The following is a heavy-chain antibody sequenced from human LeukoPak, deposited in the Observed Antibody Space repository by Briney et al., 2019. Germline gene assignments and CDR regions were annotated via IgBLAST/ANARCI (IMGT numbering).Heavy chain of an antibody. CDR3: ARHVTLDYGDYYFDY. Sequence: SETLSLTCTVSGGSISSYYWSWIRQPPGKGLEWIGYIYYSGSTNYNPSLNSRVTISVDTSKNQFALKLSSVTAADTAVYYCARHVTLDYGDYYFDYWGQGTLVTVSS. V-gene: IGHV4-59*08. CDR2: IYYSGST. CDR1: GGSISSYY. J-gene: IGHJ4*02. D-gene: IGHD4-17*01.